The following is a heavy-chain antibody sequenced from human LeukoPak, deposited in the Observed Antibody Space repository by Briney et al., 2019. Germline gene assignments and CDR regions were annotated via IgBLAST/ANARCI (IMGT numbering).Heavy chain of an antibody. CDR2: IYPGDSDT. V-gene: IGHV5-51*01. J-gene: IGHJ4*02. D-gene: IGHD5-18*01. CDR3: ATRGIHDTTMVD. CDR1: GYNFW. Sequence: GESLKISCKDSGYNFWIAWVRQMPGKGLEWMGIIYPGDSDTRYSPSFQGQVTISADKSISTAYLQWSSLKASDIAMYYCATRGIHDTTMVDWGQGTLVTVSS.